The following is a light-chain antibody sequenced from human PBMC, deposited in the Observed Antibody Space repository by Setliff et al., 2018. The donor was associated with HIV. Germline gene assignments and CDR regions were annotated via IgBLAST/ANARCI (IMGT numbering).Light chain of an antibody. CDR2: EVS. CDR3: SSYAGSNNFKV. J-gene: IGLJ2*01. V-gene: IGLV2-8*01. Sequence: QSVLTQPPSASGSPGQSVTISCTGTSSDVGGYNYVAWYQQHPGKAPKLMIYEVSKRPSGVPDRFSGSKSGNTASLTVSGLQAEDEADYYCSSYAGSNNFKVFGGGTKVTV. CDR1: SSDVGGYNY.